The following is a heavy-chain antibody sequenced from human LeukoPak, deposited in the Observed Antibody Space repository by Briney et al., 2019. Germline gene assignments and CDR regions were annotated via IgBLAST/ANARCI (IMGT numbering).Heavy chain of an antibody. CDR2: INNDGSDT. CDR3: ARDGILGSHDC. D-gene: IGHD3-3*02. V-gene: IGHV3-74*01. CDR1: GFTFRSYW. J-gene: IGHJ4*02. Sequence: GGSLRLSCAASGFTFRSYWMHWVRQTPGKGLVWVSHINNDGSDTSYADSVKGRFTITRDDAKNTLFLQMNSLRAEDTAVYYCARDGILGSHDCWGQGTLVTVSS.